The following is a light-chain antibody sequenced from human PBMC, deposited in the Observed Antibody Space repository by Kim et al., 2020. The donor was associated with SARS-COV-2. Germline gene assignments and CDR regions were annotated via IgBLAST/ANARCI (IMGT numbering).Light chain of an antibody. CDR3: QVWDSDSDQWV. V-gene: IGLV3-21*01. J-gene: IGLJ3*02. CDR2: YDT. Sequence: SYELTQPPSVSVAPGETARITCGGNNIGSKSVHWYQQKPGQSPVVVIYYDTDRRSGIPERFSGSNSGNTATLTISRVEAGDEADYYCQVWDSDSDQWVFGGGTQLTVL. CDR1: NIGSKS.